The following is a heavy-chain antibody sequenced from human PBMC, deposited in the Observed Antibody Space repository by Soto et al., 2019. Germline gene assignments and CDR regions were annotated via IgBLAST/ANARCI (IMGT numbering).Heavy chain of an antibody. Sequence: GGSLRLSCAASGFTVSSNYMSWVRQAPGKGLEWVSVIYSGGSTYYADSVKGRFTISRDNSKNTLYLQMNSLRAEDTAVYYCARGVTTVTTWVDYWGQGTLVTVSS. V-gene: IGHV3-66*01. J-gene: IGHJ4*02. D-gene: IGHD4-17*01. CDR1: GFTVSSNY. CDR2: IYSGGST. CDR3: ARGVTTVTTWVDY.